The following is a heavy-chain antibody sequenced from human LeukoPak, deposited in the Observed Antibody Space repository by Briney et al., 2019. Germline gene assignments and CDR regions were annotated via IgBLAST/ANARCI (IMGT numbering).Heavy chain of an antibody. CDR1: GFTVSSNY. D-gene: IGHD6-6*01. J-gene: IGHJ6*03. V-gene: IGHV3-23*01. CDR2: ISGSGGST. CDR3: ATSLGQLVPLGSYYYYMDV. Sequence: GGSLRLSCAASGFTVSSNYMSWVRQAPGKGLEWVSAISGSGGSTYYADSVKGRFTISRDNSKNTLYLQMNSLRAEDTTVYYCATSLGQLVPLGSYYYYMDVWGKGTTVTVSS.